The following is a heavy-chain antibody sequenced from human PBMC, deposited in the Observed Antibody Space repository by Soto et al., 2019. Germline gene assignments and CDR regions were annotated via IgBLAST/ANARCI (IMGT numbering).Heavy chain of an antibody. CDR3: AREFRPTGSRYAFDI. D-gene: IGHD1-26*01. CDR2: TYSDGTT. J-gene: IGHJ3*02. V-gene: IGHV3-66*01. CDR1: GFTVSSNF. Sequence: PGGSLRLSCAASGFTVSSNFMTWVRQAPGKGLEWVSVTYSDGTTFYADSVKGRFTISRDNSKNTLYLQMNSLGAEDTAIYYCAREFRPTGSRYAFDIWVQGTMVTVSS.